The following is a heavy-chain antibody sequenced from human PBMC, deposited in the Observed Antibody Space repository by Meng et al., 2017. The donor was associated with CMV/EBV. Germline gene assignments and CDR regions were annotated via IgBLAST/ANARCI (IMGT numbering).Heavy chain of an antibody. D-gene: IGHD6-13*01. CDR1: GFTVSSIY. CDR3: ARKGIGYYFDY. J-gene: IGHJ4*02. V-gene: IGHV3-53*01. CDR2: IYSGGST. Sequence: SCAASGFTVSSIYMSWVRQAPGKGLEWVSVIYSGGSTYYAYSVKGRFTISRDNSKNTLYLQMTSLGAEDTSVYYCARKGIGYYFDYWGQGTLVTVSS.